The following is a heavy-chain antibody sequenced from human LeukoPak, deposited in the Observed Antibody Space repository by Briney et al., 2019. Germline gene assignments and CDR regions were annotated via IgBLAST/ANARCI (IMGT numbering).Heavy chain of an antibody. Sequence: PGGSLRLSCAASGLTFTSYDMNWVRQAPGKGLEWVSYINTGGRTMYYADSVKGRFTISRDNAKNSLYLQTNSLRAEDTAVYYCARGPPLFDPWGQGTLVTVSS. V-gene: IGHV3-48*01. J-gene: IGHJ5*02. CDR2: INTGGRTM. CDR1: GLTFTSYD. CDR3: ARGPPLFDP.